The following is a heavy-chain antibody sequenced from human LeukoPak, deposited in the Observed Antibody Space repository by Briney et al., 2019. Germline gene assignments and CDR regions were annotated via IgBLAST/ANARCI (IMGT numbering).Heavy chain of an antibody. V-gene: IGHV4-4*02. Sequence: SETLSLTCTVSGASISSSNWWTWVRQPPVEALEWIGEIYHAGSTKYNPSLKSRLTISVDKSNNSFSLSLTSVTAADTAFYYCARAAAVTGQFEFWGQGTLVTVSS. CDR1: GASISSSNW. CDR2: IYHAGST. J-gene: IGHJ4*02. CDR3: ARAAAVTGQFEF. D-gene: IGHD6-19*01.